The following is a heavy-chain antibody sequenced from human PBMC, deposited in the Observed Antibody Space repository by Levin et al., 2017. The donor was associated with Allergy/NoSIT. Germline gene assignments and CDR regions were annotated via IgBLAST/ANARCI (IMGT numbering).Heavy chain of an antibody. J-gene: IGHJ4*02. Sequence: GESLKISCQGSGYSFSTYWIGWVRQMPGKGLEWMGIIYPGDSDVRYSPSFQGQVTISVDKSISTAYLQWSSLKASDTAMYYCARPYCSSTRCYVSTTHYFEYWGQGTPVTVSS. D-gene: IGHD2-2*01. CDR1: GYSFSTYW. CDR3: ARPYCSSTRCYVSTTHYFEY. CDR2: IYPGDSDV. V-gene: IGHV5-51*01.